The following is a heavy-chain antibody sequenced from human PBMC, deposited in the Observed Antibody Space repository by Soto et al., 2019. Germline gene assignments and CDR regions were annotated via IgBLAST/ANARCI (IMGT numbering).Heavy chain of an antibody. CDR1: VGSISIYY. V-gene: IGHV4-4*07. D-gene: IGHD4-17*01. J-gene: IGHJ6*02. CDR2: IYTSGST. Sequence: SETLSLACTFSVGSISIYYWGWIRQPAGKGLEWIGRIYTSGSTNYNPSLKSRVTMSVDTSKNQFSLKLSSVTAADTAVYYCVRGGGDYDDYYYYYGMDVWGQGTTVTVSS. CDR3: VRGGGDYDDYYYYYGMDV.